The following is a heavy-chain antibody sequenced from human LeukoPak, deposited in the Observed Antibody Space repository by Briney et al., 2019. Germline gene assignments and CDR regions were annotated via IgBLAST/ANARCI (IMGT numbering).Heavy chain of an antibody. CDR2: IYYSGST. V-gene: IGHV4-39*07. CDR3: ARGTAAAGSGPFDY. CDR1: GGSISSSSYY. Sequence: SETLSLTCTVSGGSISSSSYYWGWIRQPPGKGLEWIGSIYYSGSTYYNPSLKSRVTISVDTSKNQFSLKLSSVTAADTAVYYCARGTAAAGSGPFDYWGQGTLVTVSS. J-gene: IGHJ4*02. D-gene: IGHD6-13*01.